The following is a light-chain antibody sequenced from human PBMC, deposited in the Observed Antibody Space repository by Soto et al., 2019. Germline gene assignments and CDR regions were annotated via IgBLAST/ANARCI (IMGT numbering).Light chain of an antibody. CDR1: SSDVGGYNY. CDR2: EVD. Sequence: QSALTQPPSASGSPGQSVTISCTGTSSDVGGYNYVSWYQQHPGKAPKLMIYEVDKRPSGVPDRFSGSKSGNTASLTVPGLQAEDEADYYCSSYAGNNNLVFGGGTKLTVL. V-gene: IGLV2-8*01. J-gene: IGLJ3*02. CDR3: SSYAGNNNLV.